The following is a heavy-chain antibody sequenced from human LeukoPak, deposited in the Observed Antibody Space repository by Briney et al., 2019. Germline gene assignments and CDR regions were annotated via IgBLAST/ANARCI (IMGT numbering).Heavy chain of an antibody. Sequence: ASVKVSCKASGYTFTGYYMHWVRQAPGQGLEWMGWINPNSGGTNYAQKFQGRVTMSRDTSISTAYMELSRLRSDDTAVYYCARWNDYGDYGLDYWGQGTLVTVSS. V-gene: IGHV1-2*02. D-gene: IGHD4-17*01. CDR2: INPNSGGT. CDR1: GYTFTGYY. J-gene: IGHJ4*02. CDR3: ARWNDYGDYGLDY.